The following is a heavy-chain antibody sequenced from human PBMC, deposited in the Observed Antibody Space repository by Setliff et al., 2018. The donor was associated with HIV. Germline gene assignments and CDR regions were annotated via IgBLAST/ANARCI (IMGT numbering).Heavy chain of an antibody. CDR3: GRDYYDSSAYRRFFDY. CDR2: INPSDGST. D-gene: IGHD3-22*01. Sequence: GASVKVSCKASGYTFTNYYIHWVRQAPGQGLEWMGIINPSDGSTRYTQKFQGRVTMTRDTSTTTVYMELSSLRSDDTAVYYCGRDYYDSSAYRRFFDYWGQGTLVTVSS. V-gene: IGHV1-46*03. CDR1: GYTFTNYY. J-gene: IGHJ4*02.